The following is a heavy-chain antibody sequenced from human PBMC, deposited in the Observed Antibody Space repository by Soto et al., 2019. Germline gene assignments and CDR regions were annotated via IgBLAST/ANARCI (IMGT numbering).Heavy chain of an antibody. CDR2: IKQDGSEK. CDR3: ARLSLQLAYYFDY. V-gene: IGHV3-7*05. J-gene: IGHJ4*02. Sequence: GGSLRLSCAASGFTFSSYWMSWVRQAPGKGLEWVANIKQDGSEKYYVDSVKGRFTISRDNAKDSLYLQMNSLRAEDTAVYYCARLSLQLAYYFDYWGQGTLVTVSS. D-gene: IGHD6-6*01. CDR1: GFTFSSYW.